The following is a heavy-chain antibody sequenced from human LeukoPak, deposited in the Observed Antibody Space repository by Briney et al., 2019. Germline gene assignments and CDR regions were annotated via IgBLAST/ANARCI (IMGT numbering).Heavy chain of an antibody. V-gene: IGHV3-21*06. CDR3: ARDPYNGGYGDSYYYYMDV. D-gene: IGHD1-26*01. J-gene: IGHJ6*03. CDR1: VFTFSTYN. Sequence: GGSLRLSCAASVFTFSTYNMNWVRQAPGKGLEWVSSITSSSRYTFYADSVKGRLNSLYLQMNSLRAEDTAIYYCARDPYNGGYGDSYYYYMDVWGKGTTVTISS. CDR2: ITSSSRYT.